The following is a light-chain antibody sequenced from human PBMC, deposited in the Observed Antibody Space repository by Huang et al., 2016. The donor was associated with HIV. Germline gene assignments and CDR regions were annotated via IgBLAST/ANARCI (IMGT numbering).Light chain of an antibody. CDR3: QQYNIWPPA. V-gene: IGKV3-15*01. CDR2: GPS. Sequence: EIVMTQSPAPLSVSPGERATLSCRASQFISSNLAWYQQKPGQAPRLLIHGPSTRATGIPARFSGSGSGTDFTLTITSLQSEDFGVYYCQQYNIWPPAFGQGTKVEIK. J-gene: IGKJ1*01. CDR1: QFISSN.